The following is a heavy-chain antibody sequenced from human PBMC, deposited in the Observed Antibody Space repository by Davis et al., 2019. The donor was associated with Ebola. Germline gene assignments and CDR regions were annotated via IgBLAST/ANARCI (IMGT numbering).Heavy chain of an antibody. CDR3: ATGAYYGSGYYFDY. J-gene: IGHJ4*02. Sequence: TLSLTCAVYGGSFSGYYWSWIRQPPGKGLEWIGEINHSGSTNYNPSLKSRVTISVDTSENHFSLKLSSVTAADTAVYYCATGAYYGSGYYFDYWGQGTLVTVSS. CDR2: INHSGST. D-gene: IGHD3-10*01. V-gene: IGHV4-34*09. CDR1: GGSFSGYY.